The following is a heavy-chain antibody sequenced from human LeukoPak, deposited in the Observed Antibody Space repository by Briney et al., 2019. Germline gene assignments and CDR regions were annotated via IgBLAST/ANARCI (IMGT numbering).Heavy chain of an antibody. D-gene: IGHD3-10*01. J-gene: IGHJ4*02. CDR1: GFTFSDYY. Sequence: GGSLRLSCAASGFTFSDYYMISSSGSTIYYADSVKGRFTISRDNSKNTLYLQVNSLRAEDTAVYYCAREDHGGSGSYSVYWGQGTLVTVSS. V-gene: IGHV3-11*04. CDR3: AREDHGGSGSYSVY. CDR2: SSSGSTI.